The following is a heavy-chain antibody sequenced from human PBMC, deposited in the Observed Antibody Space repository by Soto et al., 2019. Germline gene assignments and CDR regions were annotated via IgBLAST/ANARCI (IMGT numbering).Heavy chain of an antibody. J-gene: IGHJ3*02. CDR1: GFTFRSYS. CDR3: ARRTWVSPRGAVTDRDAFDI. Sequence: PGGSLRLSCGASGFTFRSYSMNLVRQAPGKGLEWVSSISSSGSSIYYADSVKGRFTISRHNSKNTLYLQMNSLRAEDTAVYYCARRTWVSPRGAVTDRDAFDIWGQGTMVTVSS. D-gene: IGHD4-17*01. V-gene: IGHV3-21*04. CDR2: ISSSGSSI.